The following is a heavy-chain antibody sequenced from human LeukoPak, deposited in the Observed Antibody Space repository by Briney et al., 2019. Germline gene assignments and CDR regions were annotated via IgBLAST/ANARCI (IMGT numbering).Heavy chain of an antibody. CDR2: IYPTDSIT. V-gene: IGHV5-51*01. CDR3: ARLAPDYADYWFDP. D-gene: IGHD4-17*01. CDR1: GYDFSSKW. J-gene: IGHJ5*02. Sequence: GESLKISCKTSGYDFSSKWIGWVRQMPGKGLEWMGIIYPTDSITRYSPSFQGHVTISVDTSINTAYLQWTSLKPSDTAIYYCARLAPDYADYWFDPWGQGTLVTVSS.